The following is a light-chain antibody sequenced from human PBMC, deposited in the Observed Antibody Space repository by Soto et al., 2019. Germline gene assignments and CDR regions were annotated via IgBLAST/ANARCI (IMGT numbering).Light chain of an antibody. CDR1: QGVLNY. CDR2: DTS. V-gene: IGKV1-39*01. J-gene: IGKJ2*01. Sequence: IPVTQSPSSLSASVGDEVTITCRTSQGVLNYLNWYQHRSGQAPKILIFDTSSLSRGVPPRFSGSGSGSLFTLTIVSLQPEDFATYYCQQSYNPPYTFGQGT. CDR3: QQSYNPPYT.